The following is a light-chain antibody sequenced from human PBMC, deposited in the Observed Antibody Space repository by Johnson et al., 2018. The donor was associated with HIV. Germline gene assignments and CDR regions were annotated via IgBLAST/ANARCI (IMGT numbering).Light chain of an antibody. CDR3: GTWDSSLSASYV. CDR2: ENN. J-gene: IGLJ1*01. CDR1: SSNIGNNY. Sequence: QSVLTQPPSVSAAPGQKVTISCSGSSSNIGNNYVSWYQQFPGTAPKLLIYENNKRPSGIPDRFSGSKSGPSTTLGITGVQTGDEADYYCGTWDSSLSASYVFGTGTKVTVL. V-gene: IGLV1-51*02.